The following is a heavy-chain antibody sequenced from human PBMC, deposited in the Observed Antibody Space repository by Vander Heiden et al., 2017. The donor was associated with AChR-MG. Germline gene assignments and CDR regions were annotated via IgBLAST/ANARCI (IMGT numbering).Heavy chain of an antibody. Sequence: EVQLVESGGGLVQPGRSLRLSCAASGFTFDDYAMHWVRQAPGKGLEWVSGISWNSGSIGYADSVKGRFTISRDNAKNSLYLQMNSLRAEDTALYYCAKDRSGTVTLDYFDYWGQGTLVTVSS. CDR3: AKDRSGTVTLDYFDY. J-gene: IGHJ4*02. CDR1: GFTFDDYA. D-gene: IGHD4-17*01. CDR2: ISWNSGSI. V-gene: IGHV3-9*01.